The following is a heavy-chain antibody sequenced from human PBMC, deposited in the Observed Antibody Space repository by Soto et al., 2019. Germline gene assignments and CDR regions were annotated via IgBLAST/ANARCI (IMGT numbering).Heavy chain of an antibody. D-gene: IGHD5-12*01. CDR3: VKSRGGNNFDFFD. Sequence: PGGPLRLSCSASVFTFSSYAMHWVRQAPGKGLEYVSGIRGNGDPPFYADSVKGRFTISRDNSKNTLYLQMSSLSADDTAVYYCVKSRGGNNFDFFDWGQGALVTVSS. J-gene: IGHJ4*02. CDR1: VFTFSSYA. CDR2: IRGNGDPP. V-gene: IGHV3-64D*06.